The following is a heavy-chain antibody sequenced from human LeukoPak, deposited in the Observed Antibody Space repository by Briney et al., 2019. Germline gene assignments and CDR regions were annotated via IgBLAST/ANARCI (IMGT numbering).Heavy chain of an antibody. D-gene: IGHD3-9*01. CDR3: AKDLIGRPYYDILTGSYEAFDM. J-gene: IGHJ3*02. CDR2: IRYDGSNK. CDR1: GFTFNTYG. V-gene: IGHV3-30*02. Sequence: GGSLRLSCAASGFTFNTYGMHWVRQAPGKGLEWVAFIRYDGSNKYYADSVKGRFTISRDNSKNTLYLQMNSLRTEDTAVYYFAKDLIGRPYYDILTGSYEAFDMWGQGTMVIVFS.